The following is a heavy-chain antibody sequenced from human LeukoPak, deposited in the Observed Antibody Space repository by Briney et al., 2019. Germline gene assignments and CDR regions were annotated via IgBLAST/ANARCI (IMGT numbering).Heavy chain of an antibody. V-gene: IGHV3-23*01. CDR3: AKDSTGVYDSSGYYYSPSFDY. D-gene: IGHD3-22*01. CDR2: ISGSGGST. CDR1: GFTFNTYA. Sequence: GGSLRLSCTASGFTFNTYAMTWVRQAPGKGLEWVSAISGSGGSTYYADSVKGRFTISRDNSKNTLYLQMNSLRAEDTAVYYCAKDSTGVYDSSGYYYSPSFDYWGQGTLVTVSS. J-gene: IGHJ4*02.